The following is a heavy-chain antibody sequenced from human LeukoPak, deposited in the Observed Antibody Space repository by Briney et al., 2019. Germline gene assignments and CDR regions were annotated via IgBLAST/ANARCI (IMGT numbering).Heavy chain of an antibody. D-gene: IGHD3-10*01. Sequence: GGSLRLSCAASGFTFSSYSMNWFRQAPGKGLEWVSSISGSSSYIYYADSVKGRFTISRDNAKNSLYLQMNSLRAEDTAVYYCARDYYGSGSQIYGIIDYWGQGTLVAVSS. CDR1: GFTFSSYS. CDR3: ARDYYGSGSQIYGIIDY. CDR2: ISGSSSYI. V-gene: IGHV3-21*01. J-gene: IGHJ4*02.